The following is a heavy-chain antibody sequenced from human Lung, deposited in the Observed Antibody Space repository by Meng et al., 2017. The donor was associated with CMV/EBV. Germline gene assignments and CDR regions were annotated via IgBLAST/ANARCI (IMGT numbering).Heavy chain of an antibody. D-gene: IGHD3-3*01. CDR2: IYPDDSDV. V-gene: IGHV5-51*01. J-gene: IGHJ4*02. CDR3: VRFSGDNDFVEY. CDR1: GYSFTNYW. Sequence: ESXSLXCTGSGYSFTNYWNGWVRKLPGKGLDLMAIIYPDDSDVRYGPSFHSQVTISADRSLTTAYLQWSSLKASDTAKYFFVRFSGDNDFVEYWCRGTLVTVSS.